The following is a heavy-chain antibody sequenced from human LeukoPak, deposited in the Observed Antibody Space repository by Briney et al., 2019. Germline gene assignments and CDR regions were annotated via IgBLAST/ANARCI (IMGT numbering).Heavy chain of an antibody. D-gene: IGHD6-13*01. CDR2: IYSGGST. Sequence: GGSLRLSCAASGFTVSLNYMSWVRQAPGKGLEWVSVIYSGGSTYYADSVKGRFTISRDNSKNTLYLQMNSLRAEDTAVYYCARAGPSSSWRQFDYWGQGTLVTVSS. CDR3: ARAGPSSSWRQFDY. J-gene: IGHJ4*02. CDR1: GFTVSLNY. V-gene: IGHV3-66*01.